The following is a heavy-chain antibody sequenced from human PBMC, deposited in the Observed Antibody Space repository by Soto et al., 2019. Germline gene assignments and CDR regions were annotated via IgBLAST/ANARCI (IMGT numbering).Heavy chain of an antibody. CDR1: AYTFTSYW. J-gene: IGHJ3*01. Sequence: ESLKISCKGSAYTFTSYWITWVRQMPGKGLEWMGRIDPSDSYTDYSPSFQGHVTISADKSITTAYLQWSSLKPSDTAMYYCARPYGPLLSTSWHSYALDVWGQGTMVTVSS. D-gene: IGHD2-2*01. CDR3: ARPYGPLLSTSWHSYALDV. CDR2: IDPSDSYT. V-gene: IGHV5-10-1*01.